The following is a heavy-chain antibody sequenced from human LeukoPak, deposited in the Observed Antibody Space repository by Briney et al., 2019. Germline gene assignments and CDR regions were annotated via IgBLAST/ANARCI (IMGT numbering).Heavy chain of an antibody. CDR3: AKSSICSGGSCYSDAFDI. Sequence: GGSLRLSCAASGFTVSSNYMSWVRQAPGKGLEWVSAISGSGGSTYYADSVKGRFTISRDNSKNTLYLQMNSLRAEDTAVYYCAKSSICSGGSCYSDAFDIWGQGTMVTVSS. CDR1: GFTVSSNY. V-gene: IGHV3-23*01. D-gene: IGHD2-15*01. J-gene: IGHJ3*02. CDR2: ISGSGGST.